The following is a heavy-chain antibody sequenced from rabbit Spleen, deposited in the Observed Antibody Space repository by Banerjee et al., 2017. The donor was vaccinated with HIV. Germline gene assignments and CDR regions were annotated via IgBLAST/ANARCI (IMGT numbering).Heavy chain of an antibody. D-gene: IGHD1-1*01. CDR1: GFTVGGYY. Sequence: QELLEESGGDLVKPEGSLTLTCTASGFTVGGYYMCWVRQAPGKGLEWIACIDSGSSGFTYFANWAKGRFTISKTASTTVTLHMTSLTAADTATYFCARDTSSSFSSYGMDLWGPGTLVTVS. CDR3: ARDTSSSFSSYGMDL. J-gene: IGHJ6*01. V-gene: IGHV1S45*01. CDR2: IDSGSSGFT.